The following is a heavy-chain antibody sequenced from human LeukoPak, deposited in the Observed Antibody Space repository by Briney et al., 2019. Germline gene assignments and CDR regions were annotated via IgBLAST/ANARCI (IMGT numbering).Heavy chain of an antibody. CDR2: INHSGRT. CDR3: ASGGGYCSSTSCPFFDY. D-gene: IGHD2-2*01. Sequence: SETLSLTCAVYGGSFSGYYWSWIRQPPGKGLEWIGEINHSGRTNYNPTLKRRVTISVETSKKQFSLKLSSVTAADTAVYYCASGGGYCSSTSCPFFDYWGQGTLVTVSS. J-gene: IGHJ4*02. V-gene: IGHV4-34*01. CDR1: GGSFSGYY.